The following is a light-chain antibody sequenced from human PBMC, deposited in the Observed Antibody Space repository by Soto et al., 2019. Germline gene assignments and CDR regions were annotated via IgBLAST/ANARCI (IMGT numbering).Light chain of an antibody. CDR2: RAS. J-gene: IGKJ5*01. V-gene: IGKV3-15*01. CDR3: QQYHKWPIT. CDR1: QSVNSN. Sequence: EIVMTQSPATLSVSPGERATLSCRASQSVNSNLAWYQQKPGQAPRLLIYRASTRATGISGSFSGSGSGTEFTLTISGLQSEDVAVYYCQQYHKWPITFGQGTRLEMK.